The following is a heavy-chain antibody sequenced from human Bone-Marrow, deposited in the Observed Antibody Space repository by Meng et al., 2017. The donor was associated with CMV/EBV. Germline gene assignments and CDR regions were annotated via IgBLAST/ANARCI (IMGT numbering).Heavy chain of an antibody. D-gene: IGHD6-6*01. CDR2: ISSSSSYI. Sequence: GGSLRLSCAASGFTFSSYSMNWVRQAPGKGLEWVSSISSSSSYIYYADSVKGRFTISRDNAKNSLYLQMNSLRAEDTAVYYCARVSLIAARPHYYYYGMDVWGQGTTVTASS. V-gene: IGHV3-21*01. CDR1: GFTFSSYS. CDR3: ARVSLIAARPHYYYYGMDV. J-gene: IGHJ6*02.